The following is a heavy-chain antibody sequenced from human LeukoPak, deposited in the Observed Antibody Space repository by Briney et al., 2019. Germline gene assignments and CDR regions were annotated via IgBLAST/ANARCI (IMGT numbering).Heavy chain of an antibody. D-gene: IGHD6-19*01. Sequence: GGSLRLSCAASGFTYSSYAMSWVRQAPGKGLEWVSAISGSGGSTYYTDSVKGRFTISRDNSKNTLYLQMNSLRAEDTAVYYCAKRSGQWLGAFDIWGQGTMVTVSS. CDR2: ISGSGGST. V-gene: IGHV3-23*01. CDR3: AKRSGQWLGAFDI. J-gene: IGHJ3*02. CDR1: GFTYSSYA.